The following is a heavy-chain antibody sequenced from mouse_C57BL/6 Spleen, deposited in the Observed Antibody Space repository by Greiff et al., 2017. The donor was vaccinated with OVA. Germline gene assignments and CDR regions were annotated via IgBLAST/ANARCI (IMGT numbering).Heavy chain of an antibody. D-gene: IGHD2-4*01. J-gene: IGHJ2*01. Sequence: QVQLQQPGAELVMPGASVKLSCEASGFTFTSYWMHWVKQRPGQGLEWIGEIDPSDSYTNYNQKFKGKSTLTVDKSSSTAYMQLSSLTSEDSAVYYCARSYDYEYLDYWGQGTTLTVSS. CDR2: IDPSDSYT. CDR3: ARSYDYEYLDY. CDR1: GFTFTSYW. V-gene: IGHV1-69*01.